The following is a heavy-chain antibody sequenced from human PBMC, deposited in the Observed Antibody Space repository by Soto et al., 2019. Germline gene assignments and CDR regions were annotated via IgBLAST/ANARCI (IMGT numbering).Heavy chain of an antibody. J-gene: IGHJ5*02. D-gene: IGHD2-21*01. Sequence: VKGSGRVSGSTVSNYLISRVRQAPGQGLEWMGGIIPIFGTPNYAQKFQDRVTITADESTSTAYMELSSLRSDDTAVYYCARARYRGGSGNLWVNWYDPSGQ. V-gene: IGHV1-69*13. CDR2: IIPIFGTP. CDR1: GSTVSNYL. CDR3: ARARYRGGSGNLWVNWYDP.